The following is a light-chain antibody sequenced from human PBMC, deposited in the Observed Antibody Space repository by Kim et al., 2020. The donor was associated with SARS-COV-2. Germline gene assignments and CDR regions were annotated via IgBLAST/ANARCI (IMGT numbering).Light chain of an antibody. Sequence: SYELTQPPSVSVSPGQTASITCSGDQLGDKYACWYQQKPGQSPVLVIYDDTERPSGIPERFSGSKSGNTATLTIGGTQAMDESDYYCQAWDSRTVVFGGGTKLTVL. J-gene: IGLJ2*01. CDR1: QLGDKY. CDR2: DDT. V-gene: IGLV3-1*01. CDR3: QAWDSRTVV.